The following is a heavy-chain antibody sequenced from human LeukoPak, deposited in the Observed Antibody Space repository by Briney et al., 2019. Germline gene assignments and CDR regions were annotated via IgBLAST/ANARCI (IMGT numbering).Heavy chain of an antibody. J-gene: IGHJ4*02. CDR2: IYYSGST. D-gene: IGHD5-18*01. Sequence: SETLSLTCTVSGGSISSGGYYWSWIRQHPGKGLEWIGYIYYSGSTYYNPSLKSRVTISVDTSKNQFSLKLSYVPAADTAVYYCSSGYSYGHYFDYWGEGTLVTVSS. V-gene: IGHV4-31*03. CDR3: SSGYSYGHYFDY. CDR1: GGSISSGGYY.